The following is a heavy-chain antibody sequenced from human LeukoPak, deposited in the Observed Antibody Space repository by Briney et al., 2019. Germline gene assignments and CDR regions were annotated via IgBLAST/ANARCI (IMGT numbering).Heavy chain of an antibody. CDR2: ISSSSSTI. D-gene: IGHD1-26*01. J-gene: IGHJ4*02. CDR1: GFTFSSYS. CDR3: ATQIVGALDY. V-gene: IGHV3-48*01. Sequence: PGGSLRLSCAASGFTFSSYSMNLVRQAPGKGLEWVSYISSSSSTIYYADSVKGRFTISRDNAENSLYLQMNSLRAEDTAVYYCATQIVGALDYWGQGTLVTVSS.